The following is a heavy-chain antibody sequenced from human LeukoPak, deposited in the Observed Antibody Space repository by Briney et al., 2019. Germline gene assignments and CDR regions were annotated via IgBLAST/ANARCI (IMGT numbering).Heavy chain of an antibody. CDR2: TYYSGST. J-gene: IGHJ5*02. D-gene: IGHD2-15*01. CDR1: GVSITSSSYY. Sequence: SETLSLTCSVSGVSITSSSYYWGWIRQPPGKGLEWIGSTYYSGSTFDNPTLKSRVTISVDTSKNQFSLRLSSVTATDTAVYYCARHASPSWPPGCFDPWGQGTLVTVSS. V-gene: IGHV4-39*01. CDR3: ARHASPSWPPGCFDP.